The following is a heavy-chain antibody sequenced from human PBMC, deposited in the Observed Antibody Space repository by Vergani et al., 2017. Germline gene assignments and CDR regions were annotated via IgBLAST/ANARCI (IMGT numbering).Heavy chain of an antibody. CDR1: GFTFSSYA. CDR2: ISGSGGST. Sequence: EVQLLESGGGLVQPGGSLRLSCAASGFTFSSYAMSWVRQAPGKGLEWVSAISGSGGSTYYADSVKGRFTISRDNSKNTLYLQMNSLRAEDTAVYYCAKASHDSSSWSTVEAEYFQHWGQGTLVTVSS. J-gene: IGHJ1*01. D-gene: IGHD6-13*01. CDR3: AKASHDSSSWSTVEAEYFQH. V-gene: IGHV3-23*01.